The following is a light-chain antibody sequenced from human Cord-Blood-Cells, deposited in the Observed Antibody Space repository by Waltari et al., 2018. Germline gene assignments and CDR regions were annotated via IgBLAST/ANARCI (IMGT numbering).Light chain of an antibody. CDR2: DVS. Sequence: QSALTQPASVSGSPGQSITIPCTGTSSAVGGYNYVPWYQQHPGKAPKLMIYDVSNRPSGVSNRFSGSKSGNTASLTISGLQAEDEADYYCSSYTSSSIWVFGGGTKLTVL. CDR3: SSYTSSSIWV. V-gene: IGLV2-14*01. J-gene: IGLJ3*02. CDR1: SSAVGGYNY.